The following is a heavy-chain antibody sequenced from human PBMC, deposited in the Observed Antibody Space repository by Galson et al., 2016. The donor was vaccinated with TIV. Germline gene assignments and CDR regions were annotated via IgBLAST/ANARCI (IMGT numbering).Heavy chain of an antibody. CDR2: FDPEQHKK. CDR3: ASVAWFPGLSLDN. CDR1: GDSLSDIS. V-gene: IGHV1-24*01. J-gene: IGHJ4*02. D-gene: IGHD2/OR15-2a*01. Sequence: SVKVSCKVSGDSLSDISMHWVRQAPGKGLEWMAGFDPEQHKKIYAQKLEGRVTLTDDTSTDTAFLGLSSLSFEDTAVYYCASVAWFPGLSLDNWGQGTLVIVSS.